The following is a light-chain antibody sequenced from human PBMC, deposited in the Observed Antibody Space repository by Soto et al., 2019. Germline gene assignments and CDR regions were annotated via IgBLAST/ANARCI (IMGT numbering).Light chain of an antibody. CDR1: QGISSW. CDR2: TGS. CDR3: QQANSFPLT. Sequence: DLQMTQSPSSVSASVGDRVRITSRASQGISSWLAWYQQKPGRAPKLLIYTGSSLQTGVPSRFIGTGSGTDFILTISSLQPEDVATYYCQQANSFPLTFGGGTKVEIK. V-gene: IGKV1-12*01. J-gene: IGKJ4*01.